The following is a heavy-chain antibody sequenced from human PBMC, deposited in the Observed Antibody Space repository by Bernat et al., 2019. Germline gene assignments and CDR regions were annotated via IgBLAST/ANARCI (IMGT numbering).Heavy chain of an antibody. J-gene: IGHJ4*02. D-gene: IGHD3-3*01. CDR1: GYTFTSYY. Sequence: QVQLVQSGAEVKKPGASVKVSCKASGYTFTSYYMHWVRQAPGQGLEWMGIINPSGGSTGYAQKFQGRVTMTRDTSTSTVYMEPSSLRSEDTAVYYCAAGLEWLFFDYWGQGTLVTVSS. CDR3: AAGLEWLFFDY. CDR2: INPSGGST. V-gene: IGHV1-46*01.